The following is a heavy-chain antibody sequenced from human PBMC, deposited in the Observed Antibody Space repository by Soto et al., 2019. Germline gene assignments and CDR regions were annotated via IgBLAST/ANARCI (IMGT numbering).Heavy chain of an antibody. D-gene: IGHD4-17*01. J-gene: IGHJ5*02. CDR1: GGSISSSSYY. Sequence: PSETLSLTCTVSGGSISSSSYYWGWIRQPPGKGLEWIGSIYYSGSTYYNPSLKSRVTISVDTSKNQFSLKLSSLTAADTAVYYCARDYGDYIPENWFDPWGQGTLVTVST. CDR3: ARDYGDYIPENWFDP. CDR2: IYYSGST. V-gene: IGHV4-39*02.